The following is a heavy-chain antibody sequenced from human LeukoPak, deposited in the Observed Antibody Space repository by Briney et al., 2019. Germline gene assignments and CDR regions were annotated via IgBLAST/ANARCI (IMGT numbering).Heavy chain of an antibody. D-gene: IGHD2-15*01. Sequence: SETLSLTCTVSGGSISSYYWSWIRQPPGKGLEWIGYIYYSGSTNYNPSLKSRVTISVDTSKNQFSLKLSSVTTADTAVYYCARDRRRYCSGGSCYSGYYYYMDVWGKGTTVTVSS. J-gene: IGHJ6*03. CDR2: IYYSGST. CDR1: GGSISSYY. CDR3: ARDRRRYCSGGSCYSGYYYYMDV. V-gene: IGHV4-59*01.